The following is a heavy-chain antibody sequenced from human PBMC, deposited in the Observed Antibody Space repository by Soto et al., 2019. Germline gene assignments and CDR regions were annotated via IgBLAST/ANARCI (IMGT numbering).Heavy chain of an antibody. D-gene: IGHD3-22*01. CDR2: IDPSDSYT. CDR3: ARHKAFYYDNSGA. V-gene: IGHV5-10-1*01. CDR1: GYSLTSDW. J-gene: IGHJ5*02. Sequence: VESLKISCNGSGYSLTSDWTSWVRQMPGKGLEWMGRIDPSDSYTNYSPSFQGHVTMSADKSINTAYLQWSSLKASDSAMYYCARHKAFYYDNSGAWGQGSLVTVSS.